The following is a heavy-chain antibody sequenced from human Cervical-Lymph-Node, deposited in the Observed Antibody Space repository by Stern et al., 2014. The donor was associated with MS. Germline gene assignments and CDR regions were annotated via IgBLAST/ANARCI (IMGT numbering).Heavy chain of an antibody. Sequence: EQLLESGAEVKKPGSSVKVSCKASGGTFSIYAISLVRQAPGQGLEWMGGIIPIFGTANYAQKFQGRVTITADKSTTTAYMELSSLRSEDTAVYYCARDIAVAGTWGSAFDIWGQGTMVTVSS. J-gene: IGHJ3*02. CDR3: ARDIAVAGTWGSAFDI. D-gene: IGHD6-19*01. CDR2: IIPIFGTA. V-gene: IGHV1-69*06. CDR1: GGTFSIYA.